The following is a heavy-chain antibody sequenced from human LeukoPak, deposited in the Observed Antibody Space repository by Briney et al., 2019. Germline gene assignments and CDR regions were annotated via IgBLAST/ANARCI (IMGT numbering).Heavy chain of an antibody. CDR3: ARVFSSSWDYYFDY. V-gene: IGHV3-64*01. CDR2: ISSNGGST. Sequence: PGGSLRLSCAASGFTFSSYAMHWVRQAPGKGLEYVSAISSNGGSTYYANSVKGRFTISRDNSKNTLYLQMGSLRAKDMAVYYCARVFSSSWDYYFDYWGQGTLVTVSS. D-gene: IGHD6-13*01. J-gene: IGHJ4*02. CDR1: GFTFSSYA.